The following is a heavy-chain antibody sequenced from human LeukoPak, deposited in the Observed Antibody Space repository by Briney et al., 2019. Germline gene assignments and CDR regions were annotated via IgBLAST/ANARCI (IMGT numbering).Heavy chain of an antibody. J-gene: IGHJ4*02. Sequence: ASVKVSCKASGYTFTSYAMNWVRQAPGQGLEWMGWINTNTGNPTYAQGFTGRFVFSLDTSVSTAYLQISGLKAEDTAVYYCARDLMPKTGSSGYYHSGFDYWGQGTLVTVSS. CDR3: ARDLMPKTGSSGYYHSGFDY. CDR1: GYTFTSYA. D-gene: IGHD3-22*01. CDR2: INTNTGNP. V-gene: IGHV7-4-1*02.